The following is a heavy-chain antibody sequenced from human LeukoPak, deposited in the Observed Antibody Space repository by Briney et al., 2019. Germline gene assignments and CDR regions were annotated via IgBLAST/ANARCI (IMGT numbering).Heavy chain of an antibody. V-gene: IGHV4-39*01. D-gene: IGHD6-19*01. CDR1: GGSISSSSYY. CDR2: IYYTGST. Sequence: PWETLSLTCTVSGGSISSSSYYWGWIRQPPGKGLEWIGSIYYTGSTYYNPSLKSRVTISVDTSKNQFSLKLSSVTAADTAVYYCARGPYRGRYYYWGQGTLVTVSS. J-gene: IGHJ4*02. CDR3: ARGPYRGRYYY.